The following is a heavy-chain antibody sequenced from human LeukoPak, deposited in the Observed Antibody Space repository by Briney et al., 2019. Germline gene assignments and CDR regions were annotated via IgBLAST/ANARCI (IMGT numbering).Heavy chain of an antibody. CDR1: GFTFSSYE. V-gene: IGHV3-53*01. D-gene: IGHD1-1*01. Sequence: PGGSLRLSCAASGFTFSSYEMNWVRQAPGKGLERVSVIYSGGSTYYADSVKGRFTISRDNSKNTLYLQMNSLRAEDTAVYYCARGGTTGTTHYYYSYMDVWGKGTTVTVSS. J-gene: IGHJ6*03. CDR3: ARGGTTGTTHYYYSYMDV. CDR2: IYSGGST.